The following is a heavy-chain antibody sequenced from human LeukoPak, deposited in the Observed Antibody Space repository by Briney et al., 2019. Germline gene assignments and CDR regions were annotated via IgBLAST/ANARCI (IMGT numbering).Heavy chain of an antibody. D-gene: IGHD1-1*01. CDR3: ARGGLETAVKYFFDY. CDR2: IWSDGSGK. V-gene: IGHV3-33*01. Sequence: GGSLRLSCAPSGFSFSSYGMHWVRQAPGKGLEWVAVIWSDGSGKYYADSVKGRFTISRDNSKNTLYLQMDSLRAEDTAVYYCARGGLETAVKYFFDYWGQGTLITVSS. CDR1: GFSFSSYG. J-gene: IGHJ4*02.